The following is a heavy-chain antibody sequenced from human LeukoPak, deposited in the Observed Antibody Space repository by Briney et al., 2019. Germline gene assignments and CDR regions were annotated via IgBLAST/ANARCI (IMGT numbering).Heavy chain of an antibody. J-gene: IGHJ3*02. CDR3: ARYCSGGSCSGRDAFDI. CDR2: IIPILGIP. CDR1: GGTFSSYA. D-gene: IGHD2-15*01. Sequence: ASVKVSCKASGGTFSSYAISWVRQAPGQGLEWMGRIIPILGIPNYAQKFQGRVTITADKSTSTAYMALSSLRSQDTAVYYCARYCSGGSCSGRDAFDIWGEGTMVTVSS. V-gene: IGHV1-69*04.